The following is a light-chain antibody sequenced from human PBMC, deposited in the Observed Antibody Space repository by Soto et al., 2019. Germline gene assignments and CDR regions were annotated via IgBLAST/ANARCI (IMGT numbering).Light chain of an antibody. CDR2: DVS. J-gene: IGLJ2*01. CDR3: SSYTSSTV. V-gene: IGLV2-14*01. CDR1: SSDVGGYNY. Sequence: QSALTQPASVSGSPGQSITISCTGTSSDVGGYNYVSWYRQHPGKAPQLMIYDVSNRPSGVSNRFSGSKSGNTASLTISGLQAEDEADYYCSSYTSSTVFGGGTKLTVL.